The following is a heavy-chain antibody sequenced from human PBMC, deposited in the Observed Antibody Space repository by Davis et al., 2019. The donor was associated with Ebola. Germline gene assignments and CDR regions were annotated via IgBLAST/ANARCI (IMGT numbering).Heavy chain of an antibody. D-gene: IGHD4-17*01. V-gene: IGHV3-74*01. J-gene: IGHJ4*02. CDR2: INSDGSST. Sequence: GESLKISCAASGFTFSSYWMHWLRQAPRKGLVWVSRINSDGSSTSYADSVKGRFTISRDYANNTLYLQMNSLRAEDTAVYYCAREGYGDYFFDSWGQGTLVTVSS. CDR3: AREGYGDYFFDS. CDR1: GFTFSSYW.